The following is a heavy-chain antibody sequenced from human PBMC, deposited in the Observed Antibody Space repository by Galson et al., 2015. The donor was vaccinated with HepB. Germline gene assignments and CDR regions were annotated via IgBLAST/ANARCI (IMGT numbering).Heavy chain of an antibody. J-gene: IGHJ2*01. CDR3: ARDYGERTGWIPTADWYFDL. Sequence: SVKVSCKASGGTFSSYAISWVRQAPGQGLEWMGGIIPIFGTANYAQKFQGRVTITADESTSTAYMELSSLRSEDTAVYYCARDYGERTGWIPTADWYFDLWGRGTLVTVSS. CDR1: GGTFSSYA. D-gene: IGHD4-17*01. CDR2: IIPIFGTA. V-gene: IGHV1-69*13.